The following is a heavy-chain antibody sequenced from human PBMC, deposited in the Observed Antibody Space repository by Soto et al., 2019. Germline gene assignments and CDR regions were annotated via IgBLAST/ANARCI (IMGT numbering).Heavy chain of an antibody. J-gene: IGHJ4*02. V-gene: IGHV3-30-3*01. Sequence: PGGSLRVSCAASGFTFSSYAMHWVRQAPGKGLEWVAVISYDGSNKYYADSVKGRFTISRDTSNGIAYLQMNSLNIEDSAVYYCSGAESPDTAYFSLYWGQGTPVTVSS. CDR1: GFTFSSYA. CDR3: SGAESPDTAYFSLY. D-gene: IGHD1-26*01. CDR2: ISYDGSNK.